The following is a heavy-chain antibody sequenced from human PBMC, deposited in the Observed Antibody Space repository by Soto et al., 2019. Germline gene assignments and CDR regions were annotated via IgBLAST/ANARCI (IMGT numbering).Heavy chain of an antibody. J-gene: IGHJ6*03. V-gene: IGHV3-11*01. Sequence: QMQLVESGGGLVKPGGSLRVSCAASGFTFSDDYMSWIRQAPGKGLEWVSYISSSGDTIYYADSVKGRFTISRDNANNSLYQPKNSLRAEDTTVYYCARARRRGGYYYYYYMDVWGKGTTVTVSS. CDR3: ARARRRGGYYYYYYMDV. CDR2: ISSSGDTI. CDR1: GFTFSDDY. D-gene: IGHD2-15*01.